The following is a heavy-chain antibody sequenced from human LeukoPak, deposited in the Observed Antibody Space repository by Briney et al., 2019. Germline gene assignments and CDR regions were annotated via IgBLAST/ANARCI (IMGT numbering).Heavy chain of an antibody. CDR1: GFTSSSYA. CDR3: AKEAYYYDSSGYYYANAFDI. J-gene: IGHJ3*02. CDR2: ISGSGGST. Sequence: ASLRLSWAASGFTSSSYAMSWVRQAPGKGLEWVSAISGSGGSTYYADSVKGRFTISRDNSKTTLYLQMNSLRAEDTAVYYCAKEAYYYDSSGYYYANAFDIWGQGTMVTVSS. V-gene: IGHV3-23*01. D-gene: IGHD3-22*01.